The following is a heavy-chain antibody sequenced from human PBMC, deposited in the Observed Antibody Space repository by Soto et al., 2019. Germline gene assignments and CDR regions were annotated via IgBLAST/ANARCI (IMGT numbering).Heavy chain of an antibody. D-gene: IGHD3-22*01. CDR2: ISGSGGGT. J-gene: IGHJ1*01. Sequence: EVQLLESGGGLVQPGGSLRLSCAASGFTFNIYAMSWVRQAPGKGLEWVSAISGSGGGTYYADSVEGRFTISRDNSNNTLYLQMSSLRAEDTAVYYCAKCGSGSSGRVVRYFQHWGQGTLVTVSS. CDR3: AKCGSGSSGRVVRYFQH. V-gene: IGHV3-23*01. CDR1: GFTFNIYA.